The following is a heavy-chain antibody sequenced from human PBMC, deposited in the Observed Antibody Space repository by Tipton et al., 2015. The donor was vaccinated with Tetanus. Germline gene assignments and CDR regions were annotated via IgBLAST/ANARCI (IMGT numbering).Heavy chain of an antibody. V-gene: IGHV1-69*12. CDR3: ARSGDDFWSAYYRATWCDP. CDR2: IFPVFGSA. D-gene: IGHD3-3*01. J-gene: IGHJ5*02. CDR1: GGNFRNYA. Sequence: QVQLVQSGAEVKKPGSSVKVSCKASGGNFRNYAINWVRQAPGHRLEWMGGIFPVFGSANYSQRFQGRVTITADESTSPAYMELSSLRSEDTAVYYCARSGDDFWSAYYRATWCDPWGQGTLVTVSS.